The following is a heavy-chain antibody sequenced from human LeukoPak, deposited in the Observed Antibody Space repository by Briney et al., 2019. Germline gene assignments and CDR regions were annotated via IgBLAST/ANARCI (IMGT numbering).Heavy chain of an antibody. V-gene: IGHV3-7*01. D-gene: IGHD3-16*01. CDR2: INPDGSEK. J-gene: IGHJ3*02. CDR3: VRYYDPPLGDAFDI. Sequence: PGGSLRLSCAASGFRFGSDWMSWVRQAPGKGLEWVANINPDGSEKYYVDSVKGRFTISRDNDKNSLYLRLNSLRADDTAVYYCVRYYDPPLGDAFDIWGQGTLVTVSS. CDR1: GFRFGSDW.